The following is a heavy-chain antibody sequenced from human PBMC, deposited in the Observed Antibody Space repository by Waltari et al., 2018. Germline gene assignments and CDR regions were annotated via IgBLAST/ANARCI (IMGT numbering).Heavy chain of an antibody. CDR3: ARDKSVYSYQPIDY. D-gene: IGHD6-13*01. CDR1: GFTFTRYG. CDR2: ISAYNGNT. Sequence: QVQLWQSGAEVKKPGASVKVSCKTSGFTFTRYGISWVRQAPGQGLEWMGWISAYNGNTNSAQKLQGRVTMTTDTSTSTAYMELRSLRSDDTAVYYCARDKSVYSYQPIDYWGQGTLVTVSS. V-gene: IGHV1-18*01. J-gene: IGHJ4*02.